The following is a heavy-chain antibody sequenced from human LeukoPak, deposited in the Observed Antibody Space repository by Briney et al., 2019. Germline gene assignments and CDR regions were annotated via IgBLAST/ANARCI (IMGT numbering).Heavy chain of an antibody. J-gene: IGHJ4*02. Sequence: GGSLRLSCAASGFTFSSYAMHWVRQAPGKGLEYVSAISSNGGSTYYANSVKGRFTISRDNSKNTLYLQMGSLRAVNMAVYYCARETDWGQGTLVTVSS. CDR1: GFTFSSYA. CDR2: ISSNGGST. V-gene: IGHV3-64*01. CDR3: ARETD.